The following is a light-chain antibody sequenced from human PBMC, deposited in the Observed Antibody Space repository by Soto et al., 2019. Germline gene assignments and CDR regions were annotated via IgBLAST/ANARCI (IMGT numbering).Light chain of an antibody. Sequence: EIVFTQSPSPPALSPREKAPPSLRALQNVADSYLAWYQQKRGQAPRLLIYGASTRATGIPDRFSGSGSETDFTLTITRLEPEDFAVYFCQQYGSSSSWTFGQGTKVDIK. CDR3: QQYGSSSSWT. CDR1: QNVADSY. CDR2: GAS. V-gene: IGKV3-20*01. J-gene: IGKJ1*01.